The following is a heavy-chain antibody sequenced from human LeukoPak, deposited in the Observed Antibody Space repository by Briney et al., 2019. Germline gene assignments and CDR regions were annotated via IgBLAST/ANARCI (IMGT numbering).Heavy chain of an antibody. J-gene: IGHJ4*02. CDR1: GGTFSSYA. Sequence: ASVKVSCKASGGTFSSYAISWVRQAPGQGLEWMGWINPNSGGTNYAQKFQGRVTMTRDTSISTAYMELSRLRSDDTAVYYCARDVQQQLVQDYWGQGTLVTVSS. CDR3: ARDVQQQLVQDY. CDR2: INPNSGGT. V-gene: IGHV1-2*02. D-gene: IGHD6-13*01.